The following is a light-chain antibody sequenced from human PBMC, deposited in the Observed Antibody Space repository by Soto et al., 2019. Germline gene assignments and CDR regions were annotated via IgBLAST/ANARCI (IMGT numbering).Light chain of an antibody. CDR1: QSIRSW. Sequence: DIQMTQSPSTLSASVGDRVTITCRASQSIRSWLAWYQQKPGKAPNLLIYKASSLESGVPSRFSGSGSGTEFTLTISSLQPDDFATYYCQQYNSYSLTFGQGTKVEIK. J-gene: IGKJ1*01. CDR3: QQYNSYSLT. V-gene: IGKV1-5*03. CDR2: KAS.